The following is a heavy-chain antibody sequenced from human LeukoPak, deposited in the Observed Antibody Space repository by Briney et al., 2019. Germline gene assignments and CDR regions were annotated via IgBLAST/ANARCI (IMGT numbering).Heavy chain of an antibody. D-gene: IGHD2/OR15-2a*01. V-gene: IGHV4-59*08. J-gene: IGHJ5*02. CDR3: ARRRAGTGLNSEENWFDP. CDR2: ISYSGST. Sequence: SETLSLTCTVSGDSITSYYWNWIRQPPDKGLEWVAYISYSGSTRYNPSLNSRVTLSLDPSKNQISLKLSSVTAADTAMYFCARRRAGTGLNSEENWFDPWGQGTLVTVSS. CDR1: GDSITSYY.